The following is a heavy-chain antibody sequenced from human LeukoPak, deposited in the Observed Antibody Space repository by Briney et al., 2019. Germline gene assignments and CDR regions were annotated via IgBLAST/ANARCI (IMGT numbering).Heavy chain of an antibody. CDR1: EYTFTGYY. CDR2: INPNSGGT. Sequence: ASVKVSCKASEYTFTGYYMHWVRQAPGQGLEWMGWINPNSGGTNYAQKFQGRVTMTRDTSISTAYMELSRLRSDDTAVYYCASADQLRDAFDIWGQGTMVTVSS. D-gene: IGHD2-2*01. J-gene: IGHJ3*02. V-gene: IGHV1-2*02. CDR3: ASADQLRDAFDI.